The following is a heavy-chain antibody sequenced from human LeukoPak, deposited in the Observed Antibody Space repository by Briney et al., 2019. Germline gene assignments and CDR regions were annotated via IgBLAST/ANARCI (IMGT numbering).Heavy chain of an antibody. CDR3: ARDGQQLVGGWFDP. J-gene: IGHJ5*02. V-gene: IGHV4-61*02. D-gene: IGHD6-6*01. CDR1: GGSISSGSYY. Sequence: SETLSLTCTVSGGSISSGSYYWRWIRQPAGKGLEWVGRIYTSGSTNYNPSLKSRVTISVDTTKNQFSLKLSSVTAADTAVYYCARDGQQLVGGWFDPWGQGTLVTVSS. CDR2: IYTSGST.